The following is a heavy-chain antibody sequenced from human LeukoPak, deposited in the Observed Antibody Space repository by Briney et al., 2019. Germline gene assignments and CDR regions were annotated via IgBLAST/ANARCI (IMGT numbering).Heavy chain of an antibody. CDR3: ARGRVFRQQLSSYYYGMDV. CDR1: GGSFSGYY. J-gene: IGHJ6*02. Sequence: SETLSLTCAVYGGSFSGYYWSWIRQPPGKGLEWIGEISHSGSTNYNPSLKSRVTISVDTSKNQFSLKLSSVTAADTAVYYCARGRVFRQQLSSYYYGMDVWGQGTTVTVSS. V-gene: IGHV4-34*01. D-gene: IGHD6-13*01. CDR2: ISHSGST.